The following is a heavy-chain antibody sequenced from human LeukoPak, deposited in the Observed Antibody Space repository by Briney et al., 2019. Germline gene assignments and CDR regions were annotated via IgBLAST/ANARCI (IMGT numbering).Heavy chain of an antibody. D-gene: IGHD2-15*01. Sequence: PGGSLRLSCAASGFTFDDYAMPWVRQAPGKGLEWVSLISGDGGSTYYADSVKGRFTISRDNSKNSLYLQMNSLRTEDTALYYCAKDISCSGGSCPHYYYYYYGMDVWGQGTTVTVSS. CDR1: GFTFDDYA. V-gene: IGHV3-43*02. J-gene: IGHJ6*02. CDR3: AKDISCSGGSCPHYYYYYYGMDV. CDR2: ISGDGGST.